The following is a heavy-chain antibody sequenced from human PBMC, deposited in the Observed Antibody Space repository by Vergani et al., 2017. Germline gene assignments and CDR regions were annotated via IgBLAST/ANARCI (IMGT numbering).Heavy chain of an antibody. D-gene: IGHD5-12*01. Sequence: EVQLVQSGAEVKKPGESLKISCKGSGYSFTSYWIGWVRQLPGKGLEWMGIIYPGDSDTRYSPSFQGQVTISADKSISTAYLQWSSLKASDTAMYYCARHFSGDSGYDYRYDSSGPGDYWGQGTLVTVSS. CDR1: GYSFTSYW. V-gene: IGHV5-51*01. CDR2: IYPGDSDT. J-gene: IGHJ4*02. CDR3: ARHFSGDSGYDYRYDSSGPGDY.